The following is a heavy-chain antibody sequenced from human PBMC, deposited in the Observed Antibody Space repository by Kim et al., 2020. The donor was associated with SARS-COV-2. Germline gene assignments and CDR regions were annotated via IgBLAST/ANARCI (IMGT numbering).Heavy chain of an antibody. Sequence: GGSLRLSCAASGFTFSNAWMSWVRQAPGKGLEWVGRIKSKTDGGTTDYAAPVKGRFTISRDDSKNTLYLQMNSLKTEDTAVYYCTTDPITMIVVRDYWGQGTLVTVSS. D-gene: IGHD3-22*01. CDR3: TTDPITMIVVRDY. V-gene: IGHV3-15*01. J-gene: IGHJ4*02. CDR2: IKSKTDGGTT. CDR1: GFTFSNAW.